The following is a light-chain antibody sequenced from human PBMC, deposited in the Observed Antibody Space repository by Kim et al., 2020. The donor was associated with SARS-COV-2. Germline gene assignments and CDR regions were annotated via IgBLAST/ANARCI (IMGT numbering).Light chain of an antibody. J-gene: IGLJ2*01. CDR2: EDN. Sequence: KTVTISCTRISGSIASNYVQWYQQRPGSAPTTVIYEDNQRPSGVPDRFSGSIDSSSNSASLTISGLKTEDEADYYCQSYDSSNQGVFGGGTQLTVL. V-gene: IGLV6-57*03. CDR1: SGSIASNY. CDR3: QSYDSSNQGV.